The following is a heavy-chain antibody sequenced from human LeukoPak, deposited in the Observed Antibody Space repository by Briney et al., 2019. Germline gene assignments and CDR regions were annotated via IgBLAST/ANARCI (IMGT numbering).Heavy chain of an antibody. J-gene: IGHJ4*02. D-gene: IGHD5-12*01. Sequence: KPSETLSLTCAVYGGSFSGYYWSWIRQPPGKGLEWIGEINHSGSTNYNPSLKSRVTISVDTSKNQFSLKLSSVTAADTAVYYCARAKRGYSGYDHRFDYWGQGTLVTVSS. CDR1: GGSFSGYY. V-gene: IGHV4-34*01. CDR2: INHSGST. CDR3: ARAKRGYSGYDHRFDY.